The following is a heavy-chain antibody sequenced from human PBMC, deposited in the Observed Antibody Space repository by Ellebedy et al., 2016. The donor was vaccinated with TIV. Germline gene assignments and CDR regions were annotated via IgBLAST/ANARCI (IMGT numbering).Heavy chain of an antibody. V-gene: IGHV3-48*03. J-gene: IGHJ4*02. CDR3: AKTPVGPYSSSWAFDY. CDR1: GFTFSSYE. D-gene: IGHD6-13*01. Sequence: GGSLRLSCYASGFTFSSYEMNWVRQAPGKGLEWVSYITSSGSIMYYADSVKGRFTISIDNSKNTLYLQMNSLRGEATAVYYCAKTPVGPYSSSWAFDYWGQGTLVTVSS. CDR2: ITSSGSIM.